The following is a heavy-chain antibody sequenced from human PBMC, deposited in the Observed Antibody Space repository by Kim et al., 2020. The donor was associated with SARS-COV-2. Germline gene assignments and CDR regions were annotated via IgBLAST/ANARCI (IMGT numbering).Heavy chain of an antibody. D-gene: IGHD5-12*01. Sequence: SETLSLTCAVYGGSFSGYYWSWIRQPPGKGLEWIGEINHSGSTNYNPSLKSRVTISVDTSKNQFSLKLSSVTAADTAVYYCARTPRWLQFNYYYAMDVWGQGTTVTVSS. J-gene: IGHJ6*02. CDR3: ARTPRWLQFNYYYAMDV. V-gene: IGHV4-34*01. CDR1: GGSFSGYY. CDR2: INHSGST.